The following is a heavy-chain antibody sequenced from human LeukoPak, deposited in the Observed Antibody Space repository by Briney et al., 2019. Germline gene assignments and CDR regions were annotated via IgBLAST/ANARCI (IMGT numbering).Heavy chain of an antibody. CDR2: ISYDGSNK. V-gene: IGHV3-30*04. J-gene: IGHJ4*02. Sequence: PGRSLRLSCAASGFTFSSYAMHWVRQTPGKGLEWVAVISYDGSNKYYADSVKGRFTISRDNSKNTLYLQMNSLRAEDTAVYYCAREFILAEFDYWGQGTLVTVSS. CDR3: AREFILAEFDY. D-gene: IGHD3-3*02. CDR1: GFTFSSYA.